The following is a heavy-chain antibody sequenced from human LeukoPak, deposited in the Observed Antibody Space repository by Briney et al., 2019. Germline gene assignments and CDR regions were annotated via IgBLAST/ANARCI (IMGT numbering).Heavy chain of an antibody. CDR2: IYYSGST. Sequence: PSETLSLTCTVSGGSISSYYWSWIRQPPGKGLEWIGYIYYSGSTNYNPSLKSRVTISVDTSKNQFSLKLSSVTAADTAVYYCARASEYSSGWLSSYWYFDLWGRGTLVTVSS. CDR1: GGSISSYY. D-gene: IGHD6-19*01. J-gene: IGHJ2*01. V-gene: IGHV4-59*01. CDR3: ARASEYSSGWLSSYWYFDL.